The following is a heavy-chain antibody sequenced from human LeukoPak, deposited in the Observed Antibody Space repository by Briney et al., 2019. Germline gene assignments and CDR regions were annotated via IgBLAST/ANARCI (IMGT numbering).Heavy chain of an antibody. CDR1: GGSVSSGSYY. J-gene: IGHJ4*02. CDR2: IYYSGST. Sequence: SETLSLTCTVSGGSVSSGSYYWSWIRHPPGKGLESIGYIYYSGSTNYNPSLKSRVTISVDTSKNQFSLKLSSVTAADTAVYYCARGQTGSTVAYVLHYFDYWGQGTLVTVSS. CDR3: ARGQTGSTVAYVLHYFDY. V-gene: IGHV4-61*01. D-gene: IGHD4-23*01.